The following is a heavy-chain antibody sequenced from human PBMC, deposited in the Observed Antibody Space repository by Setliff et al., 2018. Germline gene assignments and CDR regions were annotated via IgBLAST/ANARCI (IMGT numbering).Heavy chain of an antibody. Sequence: SETLSLTCTVSGGSISSGSHYWSWIRQPAGKGLEWIGRIYASGSTNYNPSLKSRVTISVDTSKNQFSLKLSSVTAADTAVYYCARAYYDSSRGDDAFDIWGQGTMVTVSS. CDR3: ARAYYDSSRGDDAFDI. CDR1: GGSISSGSHY. J-gene: IGHJ3*02. D-gene: IGHD3-22*01. CDR2: IYASGST. V-gene: IGHV4-61*02.